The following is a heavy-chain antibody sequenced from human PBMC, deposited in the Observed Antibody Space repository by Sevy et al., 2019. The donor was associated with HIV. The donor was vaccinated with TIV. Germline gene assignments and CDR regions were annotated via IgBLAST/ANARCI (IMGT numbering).Heavy chain of an antibody. J-gene: IGHJ5*02. D-gene: IGHD2-15*01. CDR1: NASISSSSYY. V-gene: IGHV4-39*01. CDR3: VRHSDSRRLSWLDT. Sequence: SETLSLTCSVSNASISSSSYYWGWVRQPPGKALEWIGIIYYSGTTYYSPSHKSRVTISVDTSKNQFFPDLRSMTATDTAVYYCVRHSDSRRLSWLDTWGQGILVTVSS. CDR2: IYYSGTT.